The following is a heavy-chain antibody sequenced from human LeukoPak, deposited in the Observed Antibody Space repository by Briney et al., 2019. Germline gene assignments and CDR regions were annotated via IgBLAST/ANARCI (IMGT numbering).Heavy chain of an antibody. V-gene: IGHV3-23*01. CDR1: GFTFNNYA. J-gene: IGHJ4*02. CDR2: ITINGGRT. D-gene: IGHD6-19*01. CDR3: AKDRGSGWFGSDY. Sequence: GGSLRLSCAASGFTFNNYAMNWVRQAPGKGLEWVSGITINGGRTCYADSVKGRFTISRDNSKNTLNLQMNSLRAEDTAVYYCAKDRGSGWFGSDYWGQGTLVTVSS.